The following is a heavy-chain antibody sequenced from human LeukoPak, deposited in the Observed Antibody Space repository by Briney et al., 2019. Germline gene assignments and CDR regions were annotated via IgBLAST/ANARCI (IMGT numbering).Heavy chain of an antibody. CDR2: ISGSGHTT. J-gene: IGHJ4*02. CDR1: GFTFTASA. V-gene: IGHV3-23*01. Sequence: GGSLRLSCAASGFTFTASAMSWVRQTPGKGLEWVSAISGSGHTTDYADSVKGRFTVSRVNSKNTLYLQMNSLRAEDTAVYFCAREPHILTGYYTDYFDYWGQGTLVNVSS. D-gene: IGHD3-9*01. CDR3: AREPHILTGYYTDYFDY.